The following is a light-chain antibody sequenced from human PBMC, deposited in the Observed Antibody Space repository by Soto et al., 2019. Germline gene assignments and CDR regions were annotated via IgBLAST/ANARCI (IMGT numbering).Light chain of an antibody. J-gene: IGKJ1*01. CDR1: RSISSW. V-gene: IGKV1-5*01. Sequence: DIQMTQSPSTLSASVRDRVTITCRASRSISSWLAWYQQKPGKAPKLLIYDASSLESGVPSRFSGSGSGTDFTLTISRLEPEDFAVYYCQQYGSSPWTFGQGTKVDIK. CDR3: QQYGSSPWT. CDR2: DAS.